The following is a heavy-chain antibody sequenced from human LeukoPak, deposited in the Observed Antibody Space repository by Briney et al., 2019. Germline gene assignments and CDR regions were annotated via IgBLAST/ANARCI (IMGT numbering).Heavy chain of an antibody. CDR3: ARFIGYQLLGWFDP. Sequence: SETLSLTCTVSGGSISSYYWSWIRQPAGKGLEWIGRIYTSGSTNYNPSLKSRVTMSVDTSKNQFSLKLSSVTAADTAVYYCARFIGYQLLGWFDPWGQGTLVAVSS. J-gene: IGHJ5*02. D-gene: IGHD2-2*01. CDR1: GGSISSYY. V-gene: IGHV4-4*07. CDR2: IYTSGST.